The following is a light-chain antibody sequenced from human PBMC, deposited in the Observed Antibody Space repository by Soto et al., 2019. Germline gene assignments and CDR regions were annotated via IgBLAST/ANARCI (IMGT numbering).Light chain of an antibody. Sequence: EIVMTQSPATLSVSPGERVTRACRATLSVNNNLACCNQKPGQPPRLLIYDAFTWATGVPGRFSGSGSGTEFTLTISSLQSEDCAVYYCLQYNNWPLYTFGQGNKLEIK. CDR1: LSVNNN. CDR3: LQYNNWPLYT. CDR2: DAF. J-gene: IGKJ2*01. V-gene: IGKV3-15*01.